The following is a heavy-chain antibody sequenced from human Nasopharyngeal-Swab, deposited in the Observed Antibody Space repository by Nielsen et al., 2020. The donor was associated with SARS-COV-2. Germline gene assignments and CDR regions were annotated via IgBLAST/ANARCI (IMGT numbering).Heavy chain of an antibody. CDR2: IYYSGST. CDR1: SGSISSYY. V-gene: IGHV4-59*08. D-gene: IGHD3-3*01. J-gene: IGHJ5*02. CDR3: ARQDTYDFWSGYTPAWFDP. Sequence: SETLSLTCTVSSGSISSYYWSWIRQPPGKGLEWIGYIYYSGSTNYNPSLKSRVTISVDTSKNQFSLKLSSVTAADTAVYYCARQDTYDFWSGYTPAWFDPWGQGTLVTVSS.